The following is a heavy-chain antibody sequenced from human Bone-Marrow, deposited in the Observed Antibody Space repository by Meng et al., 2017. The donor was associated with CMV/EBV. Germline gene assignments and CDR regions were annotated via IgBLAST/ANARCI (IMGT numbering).Heavy chain of an antibody. Sequence: SETLSLTCAVSGGSISSSNWWSWVRQPPGKGLEWIGEIYHSGSTNYNPSLKSRVTISVDKSKNQFSLKLSSVTAADTAVYYCASYTYYDFWSGYYFDQPANWFDPWGQGTRVTVSS. V-gene: IGHV4-4*02. CDR2: IYHSGST. J-gene: IGHJ5*02. CDR1: GGSISSSNW. D-gene: IGHD3-3*01. CDR3: ASYTYYDFWSGYYFDQPANWFDP.